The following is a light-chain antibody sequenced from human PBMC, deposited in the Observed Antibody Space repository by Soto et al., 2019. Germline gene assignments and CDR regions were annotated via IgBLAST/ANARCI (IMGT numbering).Light chain of an antibody. Sequence: EIVLTQSPDTLSLSPGERATVSCRASQSVSRSNLAWYQHKPGQAPRLLIYGTSNRATGIPDRFTGSGSGTDLTLTISSLEPEDFAVYYCEQYGSPPPSITFGQGTRLEIK. CDR3: EQYGSPPPSIT. CDR2: GTS. V-gene: IGKV3-20*01. CDR1: QSVSRSN. J-gene: IGKJ5*01.